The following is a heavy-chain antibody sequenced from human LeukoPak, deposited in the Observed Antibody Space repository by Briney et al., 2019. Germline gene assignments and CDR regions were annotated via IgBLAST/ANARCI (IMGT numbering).Heavy chain of an antibody. CDR3: ARSYSGSYREDYFDP. D-gene: IGHD1-26*01. J-gene: IGHJ5*02. CDR2: LKPSGGFT. Sequence: GASVKASCKASGYTFTRYYVHWVRQAPGQGLEWMGVLKPSGGFTAYAQNFQGRVTITWDMSTSTVYMDMSSLRSEDTAVYYCARSYSGSYREDYFDPWGQGTLVTVSS. CDR1: GYTFTRYY. V-gene: IGHV1-46*01.